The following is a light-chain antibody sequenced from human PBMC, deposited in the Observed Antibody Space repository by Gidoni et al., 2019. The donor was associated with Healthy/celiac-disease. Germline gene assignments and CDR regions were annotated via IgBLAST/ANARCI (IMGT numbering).Light chain of an antibody. V-gene: IGKV3-11*01. Sequence: EIVLTQSPATLSLSPGESATLSCRASQRVSSYLAWYQQKPGQAPRLLIYDASNRATGIPARFSGSGSWTDFTLTISSLEPEDFAVYYCQQRSNWPPTFXXXTRLEIK. J-gene: IGKJ5*01. CDR2: DAS. CDR3: QQRSNWPPT. CDR1: QRVSSY.